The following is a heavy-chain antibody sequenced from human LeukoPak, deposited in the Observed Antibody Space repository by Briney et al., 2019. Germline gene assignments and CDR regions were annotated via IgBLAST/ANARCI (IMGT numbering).Heavy chain of an antibody. J-gene: IGHJ4*02. D-gene: IGHD4-17*01. Sequence: GGSLKLSCAASGFTFSSYGMHWVRQAPGKGLEWVSAISGSGGSTYYADSVKGRFTISRDNSKNTLYLQMNSLRAEDTAVYYCAKGRGNLIYGDYSFDYWGQGTLVTVSS. V-gene: IGHV3-23*01. CDR2: ISGSGGST. CDR1: GFTFSSYG. CDR3: AKGRGNLIYGDYSFDY.